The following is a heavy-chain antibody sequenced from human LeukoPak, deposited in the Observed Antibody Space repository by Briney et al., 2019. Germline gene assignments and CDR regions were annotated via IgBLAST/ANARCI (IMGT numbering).Heavy chain of an antibody. CDR1: GGSVSSGDYY. V-gene: IGHV4-30-4*08. Sequence: KASQTLSLTCTVSGGSVSSGDYYWNWIRQPPGKGLEWIGYIYYSGNTYYNPSLKSRVIITIDTSRNQFSLKLTSVTAADTAVYYCARPVMRWTYFDYWGQGTLVTVSS. J-gene: IGHJ4*02. D-gene: IGHD3-16*01. CDR3: ARPVMRWTYFDY. CDR2: IYYSGNT.